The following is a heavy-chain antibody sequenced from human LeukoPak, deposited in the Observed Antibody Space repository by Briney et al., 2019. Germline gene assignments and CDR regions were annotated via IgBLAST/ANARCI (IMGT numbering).Heavy chain of an antibody. J-gene: IGHJ4*02. CDR3: AKGYCSTTGCSAGY. Sequence: PGGSLRLSCAASGFTFSSYGMSWVRQAPGKGLEWVSAISGSDGTTYYADSVKGRFTISRDNSRNTLYVQMNSLRAEDTAVYYCAKGYCSTTGCSAGYWGQGTLVTVSS. CDR1: GFTFSSYG. CDR2: ISGSDGTT. D-gene: IGHD2-2*01. V-gene: IGHV3-23*01.